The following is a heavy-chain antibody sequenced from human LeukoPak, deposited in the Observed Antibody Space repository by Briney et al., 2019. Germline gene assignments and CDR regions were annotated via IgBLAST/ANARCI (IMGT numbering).Heavy chain of an antibody. Sequence: GGSLRLSCAASGFTFSNSWMIWVRQAPGKGLEWVGRIKSKTDGGTIDNAAPVKGGFSISRDDSKDTMYLQMNSLKSDDTAVYYCATHIPWDIWGPGTMVTVSS. V-gene: IGHV3-15*01. CDR1: GFTFSNSW. CDR3: ATHIPWDI. J-gene: IGHJ3*02. D-gene: IGHD2-21*01. CDR2: IKSKTDGGTI.